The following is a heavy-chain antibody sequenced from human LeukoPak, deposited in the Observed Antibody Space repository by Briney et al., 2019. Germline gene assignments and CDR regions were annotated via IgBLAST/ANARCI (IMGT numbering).Heavy chain of an antibody. CDR3: ARTGGSFYFYYYMDV. Sequence: SETLSLTCAVYGGSFSGYYWSWICQPPGKGLEWIGEINHSGSTNYNPSLKSRVTISVDTSKNQFSLKLSSVTAADTAVYFCARTGGSFYFYYYMDVWGKGTTVTVSS. CDR1: GGSFSGYY. D-gene: IGHD1-26*01. CDR2: INHSGST. V-gene: IGHV4-34*01. J-gene: IGHJ6*03.